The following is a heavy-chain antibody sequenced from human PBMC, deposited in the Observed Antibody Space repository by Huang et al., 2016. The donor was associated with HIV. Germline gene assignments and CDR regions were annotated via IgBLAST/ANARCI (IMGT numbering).Heavy chain of an antibody. CDR1: GGAISSSTYY. D-gene: IGHD6-13*01. Sequence: QLQLPEWGPRLVKLSETLSLTCTVGGGAISSSTYYCSWLRQPPGKGLEWIGNSYYSGNTFYNTALKSRVTISVDTSKNQFSLKLTSLTAADTAVYYCASTLHTAAGQYYFEYWGQGTLVTVSS. V-gene: IGHV4-39*01. CDR2: SYYSGNT. J-gene: IGHJ4*02. CDR3: ASTLHTAAGQYYFEY.